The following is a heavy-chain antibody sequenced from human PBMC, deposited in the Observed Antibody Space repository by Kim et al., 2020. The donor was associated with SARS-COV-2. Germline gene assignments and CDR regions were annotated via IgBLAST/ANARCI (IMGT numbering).Heavy chain of an antibody. CDR1: GYGFNDYY. CDR3: ARVAFIVTEPAGHPYNYFDF. Sequence: ASVKVSCKASGYGFNDYYIHWLRQAPGQRPEWMGRINPNSGATNYAPKFQGRVTMTRDTSISTVYMDLSRLSSDDTAVYYCARVAFIVTEPAGHPYNYFDFWGQGTLVTVSS. CDR2: INPNSGAT. D-gene: IGHD2-21*01. J-gene: IGHJ4*02. V-gene: IGHV1-2*06.